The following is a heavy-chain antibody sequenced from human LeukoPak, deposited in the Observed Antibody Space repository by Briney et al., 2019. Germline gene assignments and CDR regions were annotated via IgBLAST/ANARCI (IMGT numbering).Heavy chain of an antibody. CDR1: GGSISSSSYY. J-gene: IGHJ4*02. V-gene: IGHV4-39*01. CDR2: IYYSGST. D-gene: IGHD3-9*01. Sequence: KPSETLSPTCTVSGGSISSSSYYWGWIRQPPGKGLEWIGSIYYSGSTYYNPSLKSRVTISVDTSKNQFSLKLSSVTAADTAVYYCARLPYDILTGYQSDYWGQGTLVTVSS. CDR3: ARLPYDILTGYQSDY.